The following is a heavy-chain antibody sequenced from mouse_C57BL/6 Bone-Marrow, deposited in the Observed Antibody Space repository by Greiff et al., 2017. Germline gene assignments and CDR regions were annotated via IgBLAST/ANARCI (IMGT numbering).Heavy chain of an antibody. Sequence: QVQLQQPGAELVRPGTSVKLSCKASGYTFTSYWMHWVKQRPGQGLEWIGVIDPSDSSTNYNQKFKGKATLTVETSSRNAYMQLSSLTSEDSAVYYWARSGWGVDWYFDVWGTGTTVTVSS. CDR1: GYTFTSYW. CDR2: IDPSDSST. CDR3: ARSGWGVDWYFDV. V-gene: IGHV1-59*01. J-gene: IGHJ1*03. D-gene: IGHD3-1*01.